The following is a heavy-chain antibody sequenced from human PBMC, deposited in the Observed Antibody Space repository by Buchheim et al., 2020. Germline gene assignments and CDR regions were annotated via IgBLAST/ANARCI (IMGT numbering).Heavy chain of an antibody. CDR1: GYTFTGAY. CDR2: ISPNSGDT. V-gene: IGHV1-2*02. J-gene: IGHJ4*02. Sequence: QVQLVQSGAEVKKPGASVKVSCKASGYTFTGAYIHWVRQAPGQGLEWMGWISPNSGDTNYAQKFQGRVTMTRDTSISTAYMEVSSLRSDDTAMYYCTKRSSSTSGYQNWGQGTL. CDR3: TKRSSSTSGYQN. D-gene: IGHD5-12*01.